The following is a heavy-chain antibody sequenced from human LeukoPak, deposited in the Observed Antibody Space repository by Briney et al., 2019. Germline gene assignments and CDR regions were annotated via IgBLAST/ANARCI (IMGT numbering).Heavy chain of an antibody. CDR2: IRSKAYGGTT. Sequence: PGGSLRLSCTASGFTFGDYSMNWVRQAPGKGLEWVGFIRSKAYGGTTEYAASVKGRFTISRDDSKSIAYLQMNSLKTEDTAVYYCTRSISYYYYMDVWGKGTTVTISS. J-gene: IGHJ6*03. CDR1: GFTFGDYS. V-gene: IGHV3-49*04. CDR3: TRSISYYYYMDV. D-gene: IGHD6-6*01.